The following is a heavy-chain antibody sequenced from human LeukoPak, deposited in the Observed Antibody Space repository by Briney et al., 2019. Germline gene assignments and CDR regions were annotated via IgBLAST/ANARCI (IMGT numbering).Heavy chain of an antibody. CDR3: ARGKSGYDYGLDS. J-gene: IGHJ4*02. CDR1: GGTFSSHA. CDR2: IIPVFGTT. V-gene: IGHV1-69*05. Sequence: SVKVSCKASGGTFSSHAISWVRQAPGQGHEWVGGIIPVFGTTNYAQKFQGRVTVTTDESTSTGYMELRSLRSDDTAVYYCARGKSGYDYGLDSWGQGTPVTVSS. D-gene: IGHD5-12*01.